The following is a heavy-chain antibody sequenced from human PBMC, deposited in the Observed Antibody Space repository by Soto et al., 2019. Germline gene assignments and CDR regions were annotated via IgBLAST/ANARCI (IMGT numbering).Heavy chain of an antibody. V-gene: IGHV4-34*01. J-gene: IGHJ6*02. D-gene: IGHD5-12*01. CDR2: INHSGST. CDR1: GGSFSGYY. CDR3: ARDGYSGYDKVYYYGMDV. Sequence: SETLSLTCAVYGGSFSGYYWSWTRQPPGKGLEWIGEINHSGSTNYNPSLKSRVTISVDTSKNQFSLKLSSVTAADTAVYYCARDGYSGYDKVYYYGMDVWGQGTTVTAP.